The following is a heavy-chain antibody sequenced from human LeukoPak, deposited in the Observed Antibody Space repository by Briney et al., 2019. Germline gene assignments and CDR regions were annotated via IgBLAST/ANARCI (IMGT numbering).Heavy chain of an antibody. CDR1: GYTFTSYG. CDR3: AAESIAVAGIPFDY. V-gene: IGHV1-18*01. CDR2: ISAYNGNT. J-gene: IGHJ4*02. Sequence: ASVKVSCKASGYTFTSYGISWVRQAPGQGLEWMGWISAYNGNTNYAQKLQGRVTMTTDTSTSTVYMELSSLRSEDTAVYYCAAESIAVAGIPFDYWGQGTLVTVSS. D-gene: IGHD6-19*01.